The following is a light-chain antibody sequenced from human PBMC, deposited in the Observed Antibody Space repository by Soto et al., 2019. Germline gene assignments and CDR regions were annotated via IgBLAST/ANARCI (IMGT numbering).Light chain of an antibody. J-gene: IGKJ4*01. V-gene: IGKV3-15*01. CDR2: DPS. Sequence: IVMTQSPAPLSVSPGARATLSCGAGKSVSGNSAWYQKKPGQAPRLMLYDPSTRATDIPARFSGSGSGTEFTLTISNLQYEDFAAYYCQQYKEWQPLTCGGGTKGDIK. CDR1: KSVSGN. CDR3: QQYKEWQPLT.